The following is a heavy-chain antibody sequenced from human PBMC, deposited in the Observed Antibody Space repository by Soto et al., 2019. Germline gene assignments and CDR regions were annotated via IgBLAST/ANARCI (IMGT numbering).Heavy chain of an antibody. D-gene: IGHD6-13*01. CDR3: ARDSDRFRIAAAGTNWFDP. CDR2: ISAYNGNT. Sequence: SSVKVSCKASGYTFTSYGISWVRQAPGQGLEWMGWISAYNGNTNYAQKLQGRVTMTTDTSTSTAYMERRSLRSDDTAVYYCARDSDRFRIAAAGTNWFDPWGQGTLVTGSS. J-gene: IGHJ5*02. CDR1: GYTFTSYG. V-gene: IGHV1-18*01.